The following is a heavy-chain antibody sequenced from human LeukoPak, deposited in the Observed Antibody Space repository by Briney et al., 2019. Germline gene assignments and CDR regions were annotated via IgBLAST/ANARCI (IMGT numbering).Heavy chain of an antibody. CDR2: INWNGGST. J-gene: IGHJ3*02. CDR3: ARRDYDENAFDI. CDR1: GFTFDDYG. Sequence: PGGSLRLSCAASGFTFDDYGMSWVRQAPGKGLEWVSGINWNGGSTGYADSVKGRFTISRDNAKNSLYLQMNSLRAEDTALYHCARRDYDENAFDIWGQGTMVTVSS. D-gene: IGHD4-17*01. V-gene: IGHV3-20*01.